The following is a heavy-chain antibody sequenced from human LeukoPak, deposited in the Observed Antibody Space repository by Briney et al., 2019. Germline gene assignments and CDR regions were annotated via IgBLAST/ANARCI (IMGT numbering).Heavy chain of an antibody. CDR3: ARGVVVVPAANYGMDV. Sequence: SETLSLTCAVYGGSFSGYYWSWIRQPPGKGLEWIGEINHSGSTNYNPSIKSRVTISVDTSKNQFSLKLSSVTAADTAVYYCARGVVVVPAANYGMDVWGQGTTVTVSS. V-gene: IGHV4-34*01. CDR2: INHSGST. CDR1: GGSFSGYY. D-gene: IGHD2-2*01. J-gene: IGHJ6*02.